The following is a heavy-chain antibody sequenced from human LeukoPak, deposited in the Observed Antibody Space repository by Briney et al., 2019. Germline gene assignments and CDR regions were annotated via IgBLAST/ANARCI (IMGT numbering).Heavy chain of an antibody. J-gene: IGHJ3*02. V-gene: IGHV1-24*01. D-gene: IGHD2-21*02. Sequence: ASVKVSCKVSGYTLTELSMHWVRQAPGKGLEWTGGFDPEDGETIYAQKFLGRVTMTEDTSTGTAYMELSSLRSEDTAVYYCAARDLAYCGGDCYRRYAFDIWGQGTMVTVSS. CDR1: GYTLTELS. CDR3: AARDLAYCGGDCYRRYAFDI. CDR2: FDPEDGET.